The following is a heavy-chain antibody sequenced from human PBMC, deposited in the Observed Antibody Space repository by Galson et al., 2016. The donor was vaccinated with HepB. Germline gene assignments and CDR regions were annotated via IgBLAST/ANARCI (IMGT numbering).Heavy chain of an antibody. CDR2: IDWDDDK. V-gene: IGHV2-70*04. D-gene: IGHD1-26*01. CDR1: GFSLSTVGMR. J-gene: IGHJ4*02. Sequence: PALVKPTQTLTLTCSFSGFSLSTVGMRVSWIRQSPGKALEWLARIDWDDDKLYSTSLKTRLTISQDTSKNQVVLTLTNMDPVDTATYYCARTGVGAAFDFWGQGTLVTVSS. CDR3: ARTGVGAAFDF.